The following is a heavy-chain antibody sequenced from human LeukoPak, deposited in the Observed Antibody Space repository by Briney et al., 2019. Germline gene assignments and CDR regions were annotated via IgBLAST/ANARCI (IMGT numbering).Heavy chain of an antibody. J-gene: IGHJ4*02. CDR3: AKDGGYPRGVHFDY. D-gene: IGHD5-12*01. CDR1: GFTFSSYG. V-gene: IGHV3-30*02. CDR2: IRYDGSNK. Sequence: GGSLRLPCAASGFTFSSYGMHWVRQAPGKGLEWVAFIRYDGSNKYYADSVKGRFTISRDNSKNTLYLQMNSLRAEDTAVYYCAKDGGYPRGVHFDYWGQGTLVTVS.